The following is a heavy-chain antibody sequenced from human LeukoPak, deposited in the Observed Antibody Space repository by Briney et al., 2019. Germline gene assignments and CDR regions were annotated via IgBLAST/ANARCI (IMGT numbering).Heavy chain of an antibody. Sequence: GGSLRLSCAASGFTFDDYAMHWVRQAPGKGLEWVSGISWKSGTIGYADSVKGRFTISRDNAKNCLYLQMNSLRAEDMALYYCVKGSNDFWSDYYMDVWGKGTTVTVSS. CDR1: GFTFDDYA. D-gene: IGHD3-3*01. V-gene: IGHV3-9*03. J-gene: IGHJ6*03. CDR3: VKGSNDFWSDYYMDV. CDR2: ISWKSGTI.